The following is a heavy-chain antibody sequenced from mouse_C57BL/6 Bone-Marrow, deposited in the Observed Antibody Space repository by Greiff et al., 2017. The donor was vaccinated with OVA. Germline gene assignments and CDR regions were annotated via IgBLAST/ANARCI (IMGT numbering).Heavy chain of an antibody. CDR1: GYTFTSYW. V-gene: IGHV1-59*01. CDR3: AREDYGSSYGPKAY. J-gene: IGHJ3*01. CDR2: IDPSDSYT. D-gene: IGHD1-1*01. Sequence: QVQLQQPGAELVRPGTSVKLSCKASGYTFTSYWMHWVKQRPGQGLEWIGVIDPSDSYTNYNQKFKGKATLTVDTSSSTAYMQLSSLTSEDSAVYYGAREDYGSSYGPKAYWGQGTLVTVSA.